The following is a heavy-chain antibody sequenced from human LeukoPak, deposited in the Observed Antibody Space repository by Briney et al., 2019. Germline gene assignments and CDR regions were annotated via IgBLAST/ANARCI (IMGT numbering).Heavy chain of an antibody. J-gene: IGHJ3*01. V-gene: IGHV1-18*01. CDR1: GYTYTTDG. D-gene: IGHD6-13*01. Sequence: ASVKVSCKASGYTYTTDGISWVRQAPGQGLEWMGWIDTYSGKTNYAQKFQGRVTMTSDTSTSTAYMELRSLRSDDTAVYYCARDRGIAEADSFDPWGQGTMVTVSS. CDR3: ARDRGIAEADSFDP. CDR2: IDTYSGKT.